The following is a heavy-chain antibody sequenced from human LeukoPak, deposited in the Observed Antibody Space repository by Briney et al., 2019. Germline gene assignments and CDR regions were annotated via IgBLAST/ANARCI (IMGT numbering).Heavy chain of an antibody. CDR3: ATGPPGYYFNY. CDR2: IYSGGST. CDR1: GFTVSSNY. V-gene: IGHV3-53*01. D-gene: IGHD2-8*02. J-gene: IGHJ4*02. Sequence: PGGSLRLSCAASGFTVSSNYMSWVRQAPGKGLEWVSVIYSGGSTYYADSVKGRFTISRDNAKNSLYLQMNSLRAEDTAVYYCATGPPGYYFNYWGQGTLVTVSS.